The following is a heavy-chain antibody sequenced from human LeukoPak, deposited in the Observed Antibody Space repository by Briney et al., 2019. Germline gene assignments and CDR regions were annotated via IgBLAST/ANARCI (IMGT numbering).Heavy chain of an antibody. V-gene: IGHV4-4*02. Sequence: SGTLSLTCAVSGGSINGSEWWNWVRRPPGKGLEWIGEIYHSGSANYNPSLKSRVAISVGKSKNQFSLKLSSVTAADTAVYYCARDSASGSSWYFDYWGQGTLVTVSS. CDR3: ARDSASGSSWYFDY. J-gene: IGHJ4*02. CDR2: IYHSGSA. CDR1: GGSINGSEW. D-gene: IGHD6-13*01.